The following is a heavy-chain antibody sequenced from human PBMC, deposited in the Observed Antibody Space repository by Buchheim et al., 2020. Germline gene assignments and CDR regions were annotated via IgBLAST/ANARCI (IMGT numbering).Heavy chain of an antibody. V-gene: IGHV3-66*02. CDR3: ARLGPFDF. J-gene: IGHJ4*02. CDR2: IFGGGAT. CDR1: GFSVSSNY. Sequence: EVQLVESGGGLVRPGGSPRLSCAASGFSVSSNYMSWVRQAPGKGLEWVSVIFGGGATFFADSVKGRFTISRDYSKNTLNLQMNSLRAEDTAVYYCARLGPFDFWGQGTL.